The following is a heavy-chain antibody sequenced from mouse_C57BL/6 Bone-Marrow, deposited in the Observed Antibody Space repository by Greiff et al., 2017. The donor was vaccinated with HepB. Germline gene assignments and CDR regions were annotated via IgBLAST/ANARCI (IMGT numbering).Heavy chain of an antibody. D-gene: IGHD1-1*01. CDR1: GFTFSDYY. V-gene: IGHV5-16*01. CDR2: INYDGSST. CDR3: ARGIDGSSYDWYFDV. Sequence: EVMLVESEGGLVQPGSSMKLSCTASGFTFSDYYMAWVRQVPEKGLEWVANINYDGSSTYYLDSLKSRFIISRDNAKNILYLQMSSLKSEDTATYYCARGIDGSSYDWYFDVWGTGTTVTVSS. J-gene: IGHJ1*03.